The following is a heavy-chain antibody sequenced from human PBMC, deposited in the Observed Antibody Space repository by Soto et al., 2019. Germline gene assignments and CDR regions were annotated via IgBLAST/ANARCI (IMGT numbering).Heavy chain of an antibody. V-gene: IGHV5-51*01. CDR1: AYIFTTYW. CDR2: IYPGDSRT. D-gene: IGHD1-26*01. Sequence: GESLKISCKGSAYIFTTYWIGWVRQMPGQGLEWVGVIYPGDSRTRYSPPFQGQVTISADKSISAAYLQWSSLKASDTAMYYCAKRSFSSQEFSPWGQGTLVTVYS. CDR3: AKRSFSSQEFSP. J-gene: IGHJ5*02.